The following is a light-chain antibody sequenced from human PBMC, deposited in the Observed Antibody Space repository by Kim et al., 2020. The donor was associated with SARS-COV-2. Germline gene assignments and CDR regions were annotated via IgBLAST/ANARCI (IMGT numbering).Light chain of an antibody. CDR1: SSDVGGYNY. CDR3: CSYAGSSTVV. CDR2: EVS. Sequence: QSVLTQPPSASGSPGQSITISYTGTSSDVGGYNYVSWYQQHPGKAPKLMIYEVSKRPSGVSNRFSGSKSGNTASLTISGLQAEDEADYYCCSYAGSSTVVFGGGTQLTVL. J-gene: IGLJ2*01. V-gene: IGLV2-23*02.